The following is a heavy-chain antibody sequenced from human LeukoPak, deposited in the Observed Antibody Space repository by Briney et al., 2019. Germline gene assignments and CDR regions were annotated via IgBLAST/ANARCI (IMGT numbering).Heavy chain of an antibody. CDR2: LQKDGSDI. D-gene: IGHD2/OR15-2a*01. V-gene: IGHV3-30*02. Sequence: GGSLRLSCAASGFTFSSYGMHWVRQAPDKGLEWVAFLQKDGSDIHYADSVEGRFTISRDNSKNTLYLQMNSLRAEDTAVYYCANRRGTQVLGNNIDIWDQGTLVTVSS. J-gene: IGHJ3*02. CDR1: GFTFSSYG. CDR3: ANRRGTQVLGNNIDI.